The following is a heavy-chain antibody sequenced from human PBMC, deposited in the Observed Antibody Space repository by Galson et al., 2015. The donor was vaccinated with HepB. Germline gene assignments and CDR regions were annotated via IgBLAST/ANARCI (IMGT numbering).Heavy chain of an antibody. CDR1: GFTFSSYA. V-gene: IGHV3-23*01. Sequence: SLRLSCAASGFTFSSYAMSWVRQAPGKGLEWVSAISGSGGNTYYADSVKGRFTISRDNSKNTLYLQMNSLRAEDTAVYYCAKRALGYCSSTSCYALAYWGQGTLVTVSS. CDR3: AKRALGYCSSTSCYALAY. J-gene: IGHJ4*02. CDR2: ISGSGGNT. D-gene: IGHD2-2*01.